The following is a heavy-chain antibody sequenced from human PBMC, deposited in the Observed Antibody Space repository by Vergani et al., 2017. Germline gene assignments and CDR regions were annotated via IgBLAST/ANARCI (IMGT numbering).Heavy chain of an antibody. CDR3: ARTAAASTPYYYYYGMDV. Sequence: QVQLVQSGAEVKKPGSSVKVSCKASGGTFSSYAISWVRQAPGQGLEWMGRIIPIFGTANYAQKFQGRVTITADESTSTAYMELSSLRSEDTAVYYCARTAAASTPYYYYYGMDVWGQGTTVTVSS. D-gene: IGHD6-13*01. CDR2: IIPIFGTA. J-gene: IGHJ6*02. CDR1: GGTFSSYA. V-gene: IGHV1-69*18.